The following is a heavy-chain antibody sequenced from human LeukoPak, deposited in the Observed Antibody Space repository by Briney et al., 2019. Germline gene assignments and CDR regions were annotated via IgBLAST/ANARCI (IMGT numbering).Heavy chain of an antibody. J-gene: IGHJ6*03. V-gene: IGHV3-23*01. D-gene: IGHD2-2*01. CDR2: ISANAVST. Sequence: RPGGSLRLSCADSRFTFSSYTMNWVRQAPGKGLEWVSGISANAVSTYYADSVKGRFTISRDNSKNTLYLHMDRLGTEDMAVYYCASMPSTEIYYFYYMDVWGKGTTVTVSS. CDR3: ASMPSTEIYYFYYMDV. CDR1: RFTFSSYT.